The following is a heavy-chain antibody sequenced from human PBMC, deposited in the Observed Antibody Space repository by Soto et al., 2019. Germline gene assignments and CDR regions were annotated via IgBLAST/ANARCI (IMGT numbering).Heavy chain of an antibody. Sequence: QVHLVQSGAEVKKPGASVKVSCKASGYTFTSIGITWVRQAPGQGLEWMGWISAHNGNTDYAQKLQGRVIVTRDTSTSTAYMELRSLRSDDTAVYYCARGRYGDYWGQGALVTVSS. J-gene: IGHJ4*02. CDR3: ARGRYGDY. D-gene: IGHD1-1*01. CDR2: ISAHNGNT. CDR1: GYTFTSIG. V-gene: IGHV1-18*01.